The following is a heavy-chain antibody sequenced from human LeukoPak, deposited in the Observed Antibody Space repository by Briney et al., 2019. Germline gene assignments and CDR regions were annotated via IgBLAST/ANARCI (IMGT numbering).Heavy chain of an antibody. CDR2: IYYSGST. CDR1: GGSISSGGYY. Sequence: SQTLSLTCTVSGGSISSGGYYWSWIRQHPGKGLEWIGYIYYSGSTYYNPSRKSRVTISVDTSKNQFSLKLSSVTAADTAVYYCAREGPFWSGYLRFDPWGQGTLVTVSS. J-gene: IGHJ5*02. CDR3: AREGPFWSGYLRFDP. V-gene: IGHV4-31*03. D-gene: IGHD3-3*01.